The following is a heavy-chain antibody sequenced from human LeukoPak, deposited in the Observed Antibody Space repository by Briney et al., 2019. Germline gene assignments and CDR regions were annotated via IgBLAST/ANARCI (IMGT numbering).Heavy chain of an antibody. CDR1: GGSISSSSYY. V-gene: IGHV4-39*01. D-gene: IGHD3-9*01. CDR3: ARPRLLRYFDWLPPDAFDI. Sequence: PSETLSLTCTVSGGSISSSSYYWGWIRQPPGKGLEWIGSIYYSGSTYYNPSLKSRVTISVDTSKNQFSLKLSSVTAADTAVYYCARPRLLRYFDWLPPDAFDIWGQGTMVTVSS. J-gene: IGHJ3*02. CDR2: IYYSGST.